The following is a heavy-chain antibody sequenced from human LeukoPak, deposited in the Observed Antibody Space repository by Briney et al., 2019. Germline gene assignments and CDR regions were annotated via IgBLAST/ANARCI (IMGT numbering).Heavy chain of an antibody. D-gene: IGHD5-18*01. CDR3: ARALPHRRLMDTTVEQHWFDP. J-gene: IGHJ5*02. CDR1: GYTFTSYY. V-gene: IGHV1-46*01. CDR2: INPSGDNT. Sequence: GASVKVACKASGYTFTSYYMHWVRQAPGQGLEWMGIINPSGDNTRYAQKFQARVTMTRDMSTSTVYMELSSLRFEDTAMYYCARALPHRRLMDTTVEQHWFDPWGQGTLVTVSS.